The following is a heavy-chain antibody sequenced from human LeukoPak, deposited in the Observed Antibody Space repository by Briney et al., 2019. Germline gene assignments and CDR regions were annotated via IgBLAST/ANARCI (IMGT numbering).Heavy chain of an antibody. CDR1: GFTFSDYY. V-gene: IGHV3-11*04. D-gene: IGHD6-6*01. CDR2: IGSSGSTI. CDR3: ARAYSSSSGRDAFDS. Sequence: GGSLRLSCAASGFTFSDYYMSWIRQAPGKGLEWVSYIGSSGSTIYYADSVKGRFTISRDNAKNSLYLQMNSLRDEDTAVYYCARAYSSSSGRDAFDSWGLGTLVTVSS. J-gene: IGHJ3*02.